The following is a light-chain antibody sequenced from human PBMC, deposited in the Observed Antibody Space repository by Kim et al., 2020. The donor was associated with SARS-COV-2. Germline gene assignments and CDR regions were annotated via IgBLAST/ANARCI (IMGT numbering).Light chain of an antibody. CDR2: DVS. CDR1: SSDVGGYDY. Sequence: SVTISCAGTSSDVGGYDYVSWYQHPPGKVPNLLIFDVSRRPSGIPDRFSGSKSGNTASLTISGLQAEDETDYYCCSYAGSYSWVFGGGTQLTVL. V-gene: IGLV2-11*01. J-gene: IGLJ3*02. CDR3: CSYAGSYSWV.